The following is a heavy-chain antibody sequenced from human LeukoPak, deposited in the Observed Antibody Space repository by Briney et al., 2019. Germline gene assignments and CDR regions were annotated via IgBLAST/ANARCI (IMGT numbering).Heavy chain of an antibody. V-gene: IGHV3-66*02. CDR2: IYSGGST. CDR3: AREAAYYGDYHFDY. J-gene: IGHJ4*02. Sequence: GGSLRLSCAASGFTVSSNYTSWVRQAPGKGLEWVSVIYSGGSTYYADSVKGRFTISRDNSKNTLYLQMNSLRAEDTAVYYCAREAAYYGDYHFDYWGQGTLVTVSS. CDR1: GFTVSSNY. D-gene: IGHD4-17*01.